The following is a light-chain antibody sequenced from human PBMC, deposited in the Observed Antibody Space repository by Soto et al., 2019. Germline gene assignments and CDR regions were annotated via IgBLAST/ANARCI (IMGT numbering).Light chain of an antibody. Sequence: DIQMTQSPSSLSASIGDRVTITCRASQRITNRLNWYQHRPGKAPRLLIYAASTLQSGVPSRFSGSGSGTDFTLTISSLQPEDFATYYCQQLNSYPITFGQGTRLEIK. CDR1: QRITNR. J-gene: IGKJ5*01. V-gene: IGKV1-9*01. CDR2: AAS. CDR3: QQLNSYPIT.